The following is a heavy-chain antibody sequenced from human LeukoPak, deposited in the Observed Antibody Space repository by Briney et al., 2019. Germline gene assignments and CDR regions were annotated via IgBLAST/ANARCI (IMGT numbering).Heavy chain of an antibody. CDR2: ISSNGGST. D-gene: IGHD3-10*01. CDR1: GFTFSSYP. V-gene: IGHV3-64D*06. Sequence: PGGSLRLSCSASGFTFSSYPMHWVRQAPGKGLKYVSGISSNGGSTDYADSVKGRFTISRDNSKNTLYLQMSSLRAEDTAVYYCVKYYPARNAFDIWGQGTMVTVSP. J-gene: IGHJ3*02. CDR3: VKYYPARNAFDI.